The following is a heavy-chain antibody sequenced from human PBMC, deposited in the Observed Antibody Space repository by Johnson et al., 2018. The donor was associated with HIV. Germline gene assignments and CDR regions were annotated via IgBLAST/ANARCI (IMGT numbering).Heavy chain of an antibody. J-gene: IGHJ3*02. CDR1: GFTFDDYA. D-gene: IGHD2-15*01. CDR3: AKDMWDVVVVAATRTIGAFDI. Sequence: VQLVESGGGLVQPGRSLRLSCAASGFTFDDYAMHWVRQAPGKGLEWVSGISWNSGSIGYADSVKGRFTISSDTAKNSLYLQMNSLRAEDTALYYCAKDMWDVVVVAATRTIGAFDIWGQGTMVTVSS. CDR2: ISWNSGSI. V-gene: IGHV3-9*01.